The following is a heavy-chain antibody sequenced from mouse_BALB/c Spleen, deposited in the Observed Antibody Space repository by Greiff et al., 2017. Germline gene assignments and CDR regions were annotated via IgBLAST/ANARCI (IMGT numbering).Heavy chain of an antibody. Sequence: EVKLMESGGGLVKPGGSLKLSCAASGFTFSSYAMSWVRQTPEKRLEWVATISSGGSYTYYPDSVKGRFTISRDNAKNTLYLQMSSLRSEDTAMYYCASPYGNYGYYYAMDYWGQGTSVTVSS. J-gene: IGHJ4*01. CDR1: GFTFSSYA. CDR2: ISSGGSYT. CDR3: ASPYGNYGYYYAMDY. V-gene: IGHV5-9-3*01. D-gene: IGHD2-10*02.